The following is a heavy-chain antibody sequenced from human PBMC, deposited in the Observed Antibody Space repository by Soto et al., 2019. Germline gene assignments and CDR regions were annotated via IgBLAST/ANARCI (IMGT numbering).Heavy chain of an antibody. CDR2: IYHSGST. CDR3: AGEGYNYYYYGMDV. CDR1: GGSISSSNW. Sequence: KPSETLSLTCAVSGGSISSSNWWSWVRQPPGKGLEWIGEIYHSGSTNYNPSLKSRVTISVDKSKNQFSLKLSSVTAADTAVYYCAGEGYNYYYYGMDVWGQGTTVTVSS. D-gene: IGHD5-12*01. J-gene: IGHJ6*02. V-gene: IGHV4-4*02.